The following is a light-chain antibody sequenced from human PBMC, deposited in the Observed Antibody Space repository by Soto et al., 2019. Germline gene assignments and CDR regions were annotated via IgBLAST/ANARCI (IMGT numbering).Light chain of an antibody. J-gene: IGLJ2*01. CDR2: DVN. CDR1: SSDIGGYDY. CDR3: TSYASGSTHVV. Sequence: QSVLTQPASVSGSPGQSITLSCTGTSSDIGGYDYVSWYQRHPGKAPKLIIYDVNNRPSGVSNRFSGSKSGNTASLTISGLQAEDEADYDSTSYASGSTHVVFGGGTKLTVL. V-gene: IGLV2-14*01.